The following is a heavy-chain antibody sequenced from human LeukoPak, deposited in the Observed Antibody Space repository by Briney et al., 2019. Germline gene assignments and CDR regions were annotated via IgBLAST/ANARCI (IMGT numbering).Heavy chain of an antibody. CDR3: ARRYDWNYAYFDY. Sequence: SETLSLTCTVSSGSIRSKTYYWAWIRQPPGKGLEWIGSISYSGSTYYNPSLKSRVTISGDTSENQFSLKLSSVTAADTAVYYCARRYDWNYAYFDYWGQGTLVTVSS. CDR2: ISYSGST. J-gene: IGHJ4*02. V-gene: IGHV4-39*01. CDR1: SGSIRSKTYY. D-gene: IGHD1-7*01.